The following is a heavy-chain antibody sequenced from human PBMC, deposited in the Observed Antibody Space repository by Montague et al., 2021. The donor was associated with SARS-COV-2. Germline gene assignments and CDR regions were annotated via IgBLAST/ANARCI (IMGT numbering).Heavy chain of an antibody. J-gene: IGHJ3*02. CDR1: DFTSSSYT. CDR3: ARENWGSGRAFDI. Sequence: SLRLSCAAFDFTSSSYTINWVRQAPGKGLEWVSYISGKSSYIYYAASVKGRFTISRDNAKNSLFLQMNSLRAEDTAVYYCARENWGSGRAFDIWGQGTMVTVSS. V-gene: IGHV3-21*01. D-gene: IGHD3-10*01. CDR2: ISGKSSYI.